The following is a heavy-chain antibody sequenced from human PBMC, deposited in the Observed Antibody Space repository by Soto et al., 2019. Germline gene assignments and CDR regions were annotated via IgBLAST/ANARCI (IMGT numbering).Heavy chain of an antibody. V-gene: IGHV3-23*01. CDR2: ISGSGGST. J-gene: IGHJ4*02. CDR1: GFTFSSYA. Sequence: GGSLRLSCAASGFTFSSYAMSWVRPAPGKGLEWVSAISGSGGSTYYADSVKGRFTISRENSKNTLYLQMNSLTAEDTAVYFCAKDPPNLLPYDFDYWGQGTLVTVSS. D-gene: IGHD3-16*01. CDR3: AKDPPNLLPYDFDY.